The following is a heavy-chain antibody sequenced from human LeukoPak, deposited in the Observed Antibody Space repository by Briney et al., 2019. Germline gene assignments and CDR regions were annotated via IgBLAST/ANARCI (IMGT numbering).Heavy chain of an antibody. V-gene: IGHV4-4*09. Sequence: SETLSLTCTVYGGSISSYYWSSIRQPPGKGLEWIGYIYTGGSTNYNPSIKSRVTISVDTSKKEFSLKLSSVTAADTAVYYCARQGYCSSTSCYFHAFDIWGEGTMVTVSS. CDR1: GGSISSYY. J-gene: IGHJ3*02. CDR3: ARQGYCSSTSCYFHAFDI. D-gene: IGHD2-2*01. CDR2: IYTGGST.